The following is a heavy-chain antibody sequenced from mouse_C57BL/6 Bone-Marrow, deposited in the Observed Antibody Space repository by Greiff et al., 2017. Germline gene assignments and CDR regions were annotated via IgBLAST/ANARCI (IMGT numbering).Heavy chain of an antibody. CDR1: GYSFTSYY. D-gene: IGHD1-1*01. V-gene: IGHV1-66*01. Sequence: VQLQQSGPELVKPGASVKISCKASGYSFTSYYIHWVKQRPGQGLEWIGWISPGSGNTKYNEKFKGKATLTADTSSSTAYMQLSSLTSEDSAVYYCARDGSSYWYFDVWGTGTTVTVSS. J-gene: IGHJ1*03. CDR2: ISPGSGNT. CDR3: ARDGSSYWYFDV.